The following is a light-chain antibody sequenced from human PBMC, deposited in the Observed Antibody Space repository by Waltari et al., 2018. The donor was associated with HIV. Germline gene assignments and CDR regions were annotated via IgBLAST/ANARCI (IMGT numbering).Light chain of an antibody. V-gene: IGLV2-14*03. CDR2: NVS. J-gene: IGLJ2*01. Sequence: SALTQPASVSGSPGQSITISCSGTSGDVGGYNFVSWYQKHPGKAPKLIFYNVSSRPAGVYSRFSGSRSTNAASLTISGLQVEDEADYLCSSYTSSGPRYVLFGGGTRLTVL. CDR3: SSYTSSGPRYVL. CDR1: SGDVGGYNF.